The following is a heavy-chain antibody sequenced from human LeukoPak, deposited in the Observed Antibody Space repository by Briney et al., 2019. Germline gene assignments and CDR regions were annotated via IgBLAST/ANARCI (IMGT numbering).Heavy chain of an antibody. CDR2: IIPIFGTA. J-gene: IGHJ4*02. D-gene: IGHD1-26*01. Sequence: SVKVSCKASGGTFSSYAISWVRQAPGQGLEWMGGIIPIFGTANYAQKFQGRVTITTDESTSTAYMELSSLRSEDTAVYYSATGEWELPTGFDYWGQGTLVTVSS. CDR3: ATGEWELPTGFDY. CDR1: GGTFSSYA. V-gene: IGHV1-69*05.